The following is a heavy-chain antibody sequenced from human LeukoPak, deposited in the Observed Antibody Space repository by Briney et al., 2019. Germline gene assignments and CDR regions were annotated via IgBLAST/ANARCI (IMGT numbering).Heavy chain of an antibody. CDR1: GFTFDDYA. CDR3: AKDSDSSGYYSGGTFDY. CDR2: ISWNSGSI. Sequence: GGSLRLSCAASGFTFDDYAMHWVRQAPGKGLEWVSGISWNSGSIGYADSVKGRFTISRDNAKNPLYLQMNSLRAEDTALYYCAKDSDSSGYYSGGTFDYWGQGTLVTVSS. J-gene: IGHJ4*02. D-gene: IGHD3-22*01. V-gene: IGHV3-9*01.